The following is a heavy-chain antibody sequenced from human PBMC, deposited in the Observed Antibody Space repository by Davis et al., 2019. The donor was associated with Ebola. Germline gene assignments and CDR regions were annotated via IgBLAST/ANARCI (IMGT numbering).Heavy chain of an antibody. D-gene: IGHD4-23*01. CDR2: INPSGGST. CDR3: AREVKRATQGSYFDY. V-gene: IGHV1-46*01. CDR1: GYTFTRYY. Sequence: ASVKVSCKASGYTFTRYYMHWVRQAPGQGLEWMGIINPSGGSTSYAQKFQGRVTMTRSTSINTAYMELSSLRSEDSAVYYCAREVKRATQGSYFDYWGQGTLVTVSS. J-gene: IGHJ4*02.